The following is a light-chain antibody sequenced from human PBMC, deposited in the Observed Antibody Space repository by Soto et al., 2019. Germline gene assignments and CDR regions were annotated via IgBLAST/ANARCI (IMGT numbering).Light chain of an antibody. J-gene: IGLJ1*01. V-gene: IGLV1-44*01. CDR1: NSNIGSNT. CDR2: SNN. Sequence: QSVLTQPPSASGTPWQRVTISCSGSNSNIGSNTVNWYQQLPGTAPKLLIYSNNQRPSGVPDRFSGSKSGTSASLAISGPQSEDEADYYCAAWDDSLNGRYVFGTGTKVTVL. CDR3: AAWDDSLNGRYV.